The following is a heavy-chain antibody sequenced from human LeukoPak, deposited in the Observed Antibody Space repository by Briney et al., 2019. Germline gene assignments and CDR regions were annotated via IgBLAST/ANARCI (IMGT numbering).Heavy chain of an antibody. V-gene: IGHV3-21*01. D-gene: IGHD3-22*01. Sequence: PGGSLRLSCAASGFTFSSYSMNWVRQAPGKGLEWVSSISSSSSYIYYADSVKGRFTISRDNAKNSLYLQMNSLRAEDTAVYYCARRYYYDSSGYSKTFDYWGQGTLVTVSS. CDR3: ARRYYYDSSGYSKTFDY. J-gene: IGHJ4*02. CDR2: ISSSSSYI. CDR1: GFTFSSYS.